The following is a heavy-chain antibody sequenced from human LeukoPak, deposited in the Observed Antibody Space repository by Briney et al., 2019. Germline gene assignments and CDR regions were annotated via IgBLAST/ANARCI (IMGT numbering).Heavy chain of an antibody. CDR3: ARQPARWGTAFDI. CDR1: GGSISSYY. CDR2: IYYSGST. J-gene: IGHJ3*02. Sequence: SETLSLTCTVSGGSISSYYWSWIRQPPGKGLEWIGYIYYSGSTNYNPSLKSRVTISVDTSKNQFSLKLSSVTAADTAVYYCARQPARWGTAFDIWGQGTMVTVSS. V-gene: IGHV4-59*08. D-gene: IGHD1-1*01.